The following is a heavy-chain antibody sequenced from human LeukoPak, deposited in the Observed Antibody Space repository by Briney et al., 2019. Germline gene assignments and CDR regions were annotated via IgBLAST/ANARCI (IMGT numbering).Heavy chain of an antibody. CDR1: GFTFSSYS. Sequence: GGSLRLSCAASGFTFSSYSMNWVRQAPGKGLEWVSYISSSASNIYYADSVKGRFIVSRDNAKNTLYLQMNSLRAEDTAVYYCARYMTPTAFDTWGQGTMVTVSS. CDR3: ARYMTPTAFDT. V-gene: IGHV3-48*01. CDR2: ISSSASNI. J-gene: IGHJ3*02. D-gene: IGHD2-15*01.